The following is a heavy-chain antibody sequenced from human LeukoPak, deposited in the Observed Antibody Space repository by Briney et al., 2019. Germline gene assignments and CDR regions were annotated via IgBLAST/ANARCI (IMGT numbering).Heavy chain of an antibody. CDR3: ARQRPHYCSSTSCSAYNWFDP. V-gene: IGHV4-59*08. D-gene: IGHD2-2*01. Sequence: PSETLSLTCTVSGGSISSDYWSWIRQPPGKGLELIGYIYYSGSTNYNPSLKSRVTISVDTSKNQFSLMLPSVTAADTAVYYCARQRPHYCSSTSCSAYNWFDPWGQGTLVTVSS. CDR2: IYYSGST. CDR1: GGSISSDY. J-gene: IGHJ5*02.